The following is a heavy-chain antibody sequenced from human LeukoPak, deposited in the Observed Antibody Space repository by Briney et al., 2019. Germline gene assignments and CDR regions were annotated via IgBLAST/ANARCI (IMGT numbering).Heavy chain of an antibody. CDR2: IYPGDSDT. V-gene: IGHV5-51*01. Sequence: GESLKISCKGSGYSFTTYWIGWVREMPGRGLEWMGIIYPGDSDTRYSPSFQGQVTISADKSISTAYLQWSSLKASDTAMYYCARQFRDSSGYYSYYFDYWGQGTLVTVSS. D-gene: IGHD3-22*01. J-gene: IGHJ4*02. CDR1: GYSFTTYW. CDR3: ARQFRDSSGYYSYYFDY.